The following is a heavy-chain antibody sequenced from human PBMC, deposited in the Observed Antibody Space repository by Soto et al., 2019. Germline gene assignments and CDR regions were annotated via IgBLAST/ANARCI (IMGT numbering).Heavy chain of an antibody. D-gene: IGHD1-1*01. CDR3: ARVERGTATTVVDAFDI. J-gene: IGHJ3*02. CDR2: MSHRGGT. Sequence: PSETLCLTCAVYGGSVSSGNYYWSWIRQPPGKGLEWIGEMSHRGGTHFNPSLKSRVTISVDTSKNHFSLKMSSVTAADTALYYCARVERGTATTVVDAFDIWGPGTMVTVS. V-gene: IGHV4-61*03. CDR1: GGSVSSGNYY.